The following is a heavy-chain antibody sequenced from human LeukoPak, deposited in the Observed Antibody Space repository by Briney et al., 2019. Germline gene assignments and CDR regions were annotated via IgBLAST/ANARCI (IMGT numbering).Heavy chain of an antibody. CDR3: ARSSFWSGTDY. D-gene: IGHD3-3*01. J-gene: IGHJ4*02. Sequence: PSQTLSLTCTVPGGSISSGGYYWSWIRQHPGKGLEWIGYIYYSGSTYYNPSLKSRVTISVDTSKNQFSLKLSSVTAADTAVYYCARSSFWSGTDYWGQGTLVTVSS. CDR2: IYYSGST. V-gene: IGHV4-31*03. CDR1: GGSISSGGYY.